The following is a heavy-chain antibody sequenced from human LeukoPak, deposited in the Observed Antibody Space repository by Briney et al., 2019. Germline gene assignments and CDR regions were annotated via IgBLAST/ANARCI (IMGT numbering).Heavy chain of an antibody. CDR3: AREHGDTGAGTGFDY. CDR2: IYSGGST. J-gene: IGHJ4*02. V-gene: IGHV3-53*01. D-gene: IGHD6-19*01. Sequence: GGSLRLSCAASGFTVSSNYMSWVRQAPGKGLEWVSVIYSGGSTYYADSVKGRFTISRDNSKNTLYLQMNSLRAEDTAVYYCAREHGDTGAGTGFDYWGQGTLVTVSS. CDR1: GFTVSSNY.